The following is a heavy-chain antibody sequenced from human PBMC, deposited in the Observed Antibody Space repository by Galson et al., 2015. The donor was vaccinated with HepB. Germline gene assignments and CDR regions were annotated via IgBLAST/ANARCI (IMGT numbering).Heavy chain of an antibody. CDR2: IWYDGSNK. D-gene: IGHD2-21*02. Sequence: SLRLSCAASGFTFSSYGMHWVRQAPGKGLEWVADIWYDGSNKYYADSVKGRFTISRDNSKNTLYLQMNSLRAEDTAVYYCARKRRPYCGGDCYLDYWGQGTLVTVSS. J-gene: IGHJ4*02. CDR3: ARKRRPYCGGDCYLDY. V-gene: IGHV3-33*08. CDR1: GFTFSSYG.